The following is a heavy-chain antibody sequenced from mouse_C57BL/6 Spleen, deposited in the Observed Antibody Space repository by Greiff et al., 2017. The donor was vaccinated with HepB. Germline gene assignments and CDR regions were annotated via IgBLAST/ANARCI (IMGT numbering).Heavy chain of an antibody. CDR1: GFTFSDYY. CDR2: ISNGGGST. CDR3: ARSDYDGYYFDY. D-gene: IGHD2-4*01. J-gene: IGHJ2*01. Sequence: EVQLVESGGGLVQPGGSLKLSCAASGFTFSDYYMYWVRQTPEKRLEWVAYISNGGGSTYYPDTVKGRFTISRDNAKNTLYLQMSRLKSEDTAMYYCARSDYDGYYFDYWGQGTTLTVSS. V-gene: IGHV5-12*01.